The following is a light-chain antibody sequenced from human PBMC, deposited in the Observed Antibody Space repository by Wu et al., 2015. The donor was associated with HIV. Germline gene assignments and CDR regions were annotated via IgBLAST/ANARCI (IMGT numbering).Light chain of an antibody. CDR3: QQYGSSPYT. V-gene: IGKV3-20*01. CDR1: QSVSSSY. Sequence: EIVLTQSPGTLSLSPGERATLSCRASQSVSSSYVAWYQQKSGQAPRLFIYGASSRAAGIPDRFRGSGSGTDFTLTISRLEPEDSAVYYCQQYGSSPYTFGLGGQGLEIK. CDR2: GAS. J-gene: IGKJ2*01.